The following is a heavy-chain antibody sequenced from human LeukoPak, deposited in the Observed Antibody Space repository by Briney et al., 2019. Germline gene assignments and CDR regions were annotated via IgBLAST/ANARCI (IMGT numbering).Heavy chain of an antibody. Sequence: SETLSLTCTVSGGSISSYYWSWIRQPPGKGLEWIGYIYYSGSTNYNPSLKSRVTISVDTSKNQFSLKLSSVTAADTAVYYCARGRRGYGSGSYLFPGFDPWGQGTLVTVSS. CDR2: IYYSGST. CDR3: ARGRRGYGSGSYLFPGFDP. V-gene: IGHV4-59*01. CDR1: GGSISSYY. D-gene: IGHD3-10*01. J-gene: IGHJ5*02.